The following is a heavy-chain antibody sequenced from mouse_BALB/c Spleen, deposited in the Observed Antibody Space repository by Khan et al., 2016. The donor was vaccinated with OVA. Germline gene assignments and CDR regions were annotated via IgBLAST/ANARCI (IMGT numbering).Heavy chain of an antibody. CDR2: IWGDGIT. J-gene: IGHJ4*01. Sequence: QVQLKDSGPGLVAPSQSLSITCTVSGFSLTGYGVNWVRQPPGKGLEWLGVIWGDGITDYNSALKSRLSISKDNSKSQVFLKMNSLQTDDTARYYCARGPYFGNYFAMDYWGQGTSVTVSS. CDR1: GFSLTGYG. D-gene: IGHD2-10*01. CDR3: ARGPYFGNYFAMDY. V-gene: IGHV2-6-7*01.